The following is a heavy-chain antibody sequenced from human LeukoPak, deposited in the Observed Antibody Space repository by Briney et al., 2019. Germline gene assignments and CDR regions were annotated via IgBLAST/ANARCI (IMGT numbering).Heavy chain of an antibody. D-gene: IGHD6-13*01. V-gene: IGHV3-11*04. CDR1: GFTFSDYY. CDR2: ISSSGSTI. J-gene: IGHJ4*02. Sequence: PGGSLRLSCAASGFTFSDYYMSWTRQAPGKGLEWVSYISSSGSTIYYADSVKGRFTISRDNAKNSLYLQMNSLRAEDTAVYYCARDLHIAAAGTVYWGQGTLVTVSS. CDR3: ARDLHIAAAGTVY.